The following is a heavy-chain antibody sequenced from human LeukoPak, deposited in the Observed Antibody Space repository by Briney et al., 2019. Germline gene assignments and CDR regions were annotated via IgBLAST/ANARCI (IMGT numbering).Heavy chain of an antibody. J-gene: IGHJ4*02. CDR3: ARARIPSGVVIPWDY. V-gene: IGHV1-69*13. D-gene: IGHD3-3*01. CDR2: IIPIFGTA. CDR1: GGTFSSYA. Sequence: SVKVSCKASGGTFSSYAISWVRQAPGQGLEWMGGIIPIFGTADYAQKFQGRVTITADESTSTAYMELSSLRSEDTAVYYCARARIPSGVVIPWDYWGQGTLVTVSS.